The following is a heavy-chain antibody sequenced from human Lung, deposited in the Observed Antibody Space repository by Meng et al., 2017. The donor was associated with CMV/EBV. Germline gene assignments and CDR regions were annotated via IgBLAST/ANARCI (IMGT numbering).Heavy chain of an antibody. Sequence: GESLKISCAASGFRFDDYGMHWVRQTPGKGLEWVAFIRHDGTNKFYGASVKGRFTISRDNSKSTVYLQMNSLRPEETALYYCAKDLLLFGGPNAYFDQWGQGTXVNVAS. CDR3: AKDLLLFGGPNAYFDQ. D-gene: IGHD3-16*01. CDR1: GFRFDDYG. V-gene: IGHV3-30*02. J-gene: IGHJ4*02. CDR2: IRHDGTNK.